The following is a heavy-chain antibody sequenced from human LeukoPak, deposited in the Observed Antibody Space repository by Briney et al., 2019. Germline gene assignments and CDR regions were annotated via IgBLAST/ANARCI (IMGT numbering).Heavy chain of an antibody. D-gene: IGHD4-17*01. CDR2: ISSSGSTI. J-gene: IGHJ3*02. CDR3: AKDQAVTDAFDI. V-gene: IGHV3-48*03. Sequence: GGSLRLSCAASGFTFSSYEMNWVRQAPGKGLEWVSYISSSGSTIYYADSVKGRFTISRDNSKNTLYLQMSSLRAEDTAVYYCAKDQAVTDAFDIWGQGTMVTVSS. CDR1: GFTFSSYE.